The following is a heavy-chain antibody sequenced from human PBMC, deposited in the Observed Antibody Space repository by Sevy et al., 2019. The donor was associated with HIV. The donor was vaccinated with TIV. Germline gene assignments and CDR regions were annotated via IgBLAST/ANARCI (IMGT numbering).Heavy chain of an antibody. V-gene: IGHV3-11*01. Sequence: GGSLRLSCAASEFTFSDYYISWIRQAPGKGLEWVTYISSRGSTIYYADSVKGRFTISRDNAKNSLYLQMNSLRAEDAAVYYCAGVRYTYGSYYFDYWGQGTLVTVSS. CDR2: ISSRGSTI. CDR1: EFTFSDYY. J-gene: IGHJ4*02. D-gene: IGHD5-18*01. CDR3: AGVRYTYGSYYFDY.